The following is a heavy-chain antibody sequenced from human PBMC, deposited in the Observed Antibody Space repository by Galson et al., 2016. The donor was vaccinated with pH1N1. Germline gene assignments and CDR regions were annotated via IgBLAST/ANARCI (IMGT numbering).Heavy chain of an antibody. J-gene: IGHJ1*01. CDR2: ISTSKGNT. CDR1: GYTFTTFG. D-gene: IGHD3-9*01. V-gene: IGHV1-18*01. Sequence: SVKVSCKASGYTFTTFGISWVRQAPGKGLEWLGWISTSKGNTKNAQRLLDRVTMTRDTSTSTVFMELTSLRSDDTAIYYCARVLRTDWAYFQYWGQGTLVTVSS. CDR3: ARVLRTDWAYFQY.